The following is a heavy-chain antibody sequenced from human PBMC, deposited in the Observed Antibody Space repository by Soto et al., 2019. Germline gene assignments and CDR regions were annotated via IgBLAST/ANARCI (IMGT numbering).Heavy chain of an antibody. CDR3: ARGIKLRYFDWSGGFDY. CDR1: GFTFSSYG. D-gene: IGHD3-9*01. Sequence: QVQLVESGGGVVQPGRSLRLSCAASGFTFSSYGMHWVRQAPGKGLEWVAVIWYDGSNKYYADSVKGRFTISRDNSKNTLYLQMNSLRAEDTALYYCARGIKLRYFDWSGGFDYWGQGTLVTVSS. J-gene: IGHJ4*01. CDR2: IWYDGSNK. V-gene: IGHV3-33*01.